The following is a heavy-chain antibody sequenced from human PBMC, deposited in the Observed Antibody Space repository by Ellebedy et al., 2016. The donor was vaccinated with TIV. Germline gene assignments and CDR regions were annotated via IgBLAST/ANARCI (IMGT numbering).Heavy chain of an antibody. V-gene: IGHV4-59*01. CDR3: ARAQEVMVVDRYFDL. CDR2: VYYSGSA. Sequence: GSLRLXXSVSGDSITGYYWSWIRQPPGKGLEWVGYVYYSGSATYNPSLKSRVTISADTSKNQFSLKMSSVTAADTAVYYCARAQEVMVVDRYFDLWGRGTLVTVSS. J-gene: IGHJ2*01. D-gene: IGHD3-22*01. CDR1: GDSITGYY.